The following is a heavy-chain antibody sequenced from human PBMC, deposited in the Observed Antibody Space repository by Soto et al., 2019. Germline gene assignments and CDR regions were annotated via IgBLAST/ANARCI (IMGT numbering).Heavy chain of an antibody. CDR1: GFTFSSYA. D-gene: IGHD2-8*01. J-gene: IGHJ4*02. V-gene: IGHV3-30-3*01. CDR2: ISYDGSNK. CDR3: ARVYCTNGVCYTGSFFDY. Sequence: GGSLRLSCAASGFTFSSYAMHWVRQAPGKGLEWVAVISYDGSNKYYADSVKGRFTISRDNSKNTLYLQMNSLRAEDTAVYYCARVYCTNGVCYTGSFFDYWGQGTLVTVSS.